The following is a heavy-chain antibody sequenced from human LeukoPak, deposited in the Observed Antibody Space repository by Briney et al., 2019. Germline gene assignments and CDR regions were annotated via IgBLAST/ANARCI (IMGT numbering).Heavy chain of an antibody. Sequence: GGSLRLSCVGSGFAFGVHAMRWVRQAPGKGPEWVATIGSGADLFYAESVKGRFTISRDDPRNTVWLQMNSLRAEDPALYYCAKDLTPHNRVYDCLDAWGQGTQVTVSS. D-gene: IGHD3-16*01. CDR1: GFAFGVHA. CDR3: AKDLTPHNRVYDCLDA. V-gene: IGHV3-23*01. CDR2: IGSGADL. J-gene: IGHJ5*02.